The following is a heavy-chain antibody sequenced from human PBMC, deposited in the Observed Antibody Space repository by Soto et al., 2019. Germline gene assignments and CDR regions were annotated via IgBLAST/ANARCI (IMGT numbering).Heavy chain of an antibody. V-gene: IGHV1-18*01. CDR3: ARDLGGWPDY. CDR2: ISAYSGST. D-gene: IGHD2-15*01. CDR1: GYTFTSYA. J-gene: IGHJ4*02. Sequence: GASVKVSCKASGYTFTSYAMHWVRQAPGQRLEWMGWISAYSGSTNYAQKLQGRVTMTTDTSTSTAYMELRSLRSDDTAVYYCARDLGGWPDYWGQGTLVTVSS.